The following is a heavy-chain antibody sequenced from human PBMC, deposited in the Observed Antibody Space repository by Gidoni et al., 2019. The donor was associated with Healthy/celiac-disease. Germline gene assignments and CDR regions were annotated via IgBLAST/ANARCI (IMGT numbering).Heavy chain of an antibody. Sequence: ANYAQKFQGRVTITADESTSTAYMELSSLRSEDTAVYYCARDLEGRRGVTTGREYFQHWGQGTLVTVSS. CDR2: A. V-gene: IGHV1-69*01. J-gene: IGHJ1*01. D-gene: IGHD4-17*01. CDR3: ARDLEGRRGVTTGREYFQH.